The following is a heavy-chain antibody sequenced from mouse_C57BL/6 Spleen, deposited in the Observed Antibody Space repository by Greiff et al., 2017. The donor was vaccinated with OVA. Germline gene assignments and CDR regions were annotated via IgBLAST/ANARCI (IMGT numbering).Heavy chain of an antibody. D-gene: IGHD2-4*01. J-gene: IGHJ2*01. Sequence: EVQRVESGGGLVQPGGSLKLSCAASGFTFSDYYMYWVRQTPEKRLEWVAYISNGGGSTYYPDTVKGRFTISRDNAKNTLYLQMSRLKSEDTAMYYCARHAYDSVGYFDYWGQGTTLTVSS. V-gene: IGHV5-12*01. CDR2: ISNGGGST. CDR3: ARHAYDSVGYFDY. CDR1: GFTFSDYY.